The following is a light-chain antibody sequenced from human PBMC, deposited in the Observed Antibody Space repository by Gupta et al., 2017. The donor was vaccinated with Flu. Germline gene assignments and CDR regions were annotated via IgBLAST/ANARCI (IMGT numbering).Light chain of an antibody. J-gene: IGLJ1*01. V-gene: IGLV1-40*01. CDR1: SSNIGAGYD. CDR2: GNS. Sequence: QSVLTQPPSVSGAPGQRVTISCNGRSSNIGAGYDVHWYQQLPGTAPKLLIYGNSNRPSGVPDRFSGSKSGTSASLAITGLQAEDEADYYCQSYDSSLSGFYVFGTGTKVTVL. CDR3: QSYDSSLSGFYV.